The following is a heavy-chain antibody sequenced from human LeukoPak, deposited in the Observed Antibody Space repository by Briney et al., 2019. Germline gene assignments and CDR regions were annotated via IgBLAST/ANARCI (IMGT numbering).Heavy chain of an antibody. CDR2: ISPDGSDN. D-gene: IGHD4-11*01. CDR1: GFTFSSYG. V-gene: IGHV3-30*03. CDR3: VRDFSNYVAFFDS. Sequence: GALRLSCVASGFTFSSYGMHWVRQAPGKGLEWVALISPDGSDNYYADSVKGRFTISRDNSKSTLYLQMGSLRTEDTAVYYCVRDFSNYVAFFDSWGQGVLVIVSS. J-gene: IGHJ4*02.